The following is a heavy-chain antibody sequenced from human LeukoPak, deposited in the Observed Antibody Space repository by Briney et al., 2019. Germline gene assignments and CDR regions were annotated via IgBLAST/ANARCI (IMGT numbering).Heavy chain of an antibody. Sequence: SVKVSCKAFGDTFNDYYIHGVRQPPGQGFEWMGWIKPKSGATKGAQGLQGRVTMTSDTSINTAYMELIRLTSDDTAVYYCASGGSGGFYYMGVWGRGTTVTVSS. CDR2: IKPKSGAT. CDR3: ASGGSGGFYYMGV. CDR1: GDTFNDYY. J-gene: IGHJ6*03. D-gene: IGHD3-10*01. V-gene: IGHV1-2*02.